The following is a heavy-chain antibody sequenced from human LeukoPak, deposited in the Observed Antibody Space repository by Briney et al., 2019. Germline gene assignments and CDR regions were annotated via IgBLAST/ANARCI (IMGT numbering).Heavy chain of an antibody. CDR1: GGSISSYY. CDR2: IYYSGST. D-gene: IGHD6-13*01. V-gene: IGHV4-59*01. J-gene: IGHJ4*02. CDR3: ARDRGGYSSSWYDDY. Sequence: PSETLPLTCTVSGGSISSYYWSWIRQPPGKGLEWIGYIYYSGSTNYNPSLKSRVTISVDTSKNQFSLKLSSVTAADTAVYYCARDRGGYSSSWYDDYWGQGTLVTVSS.